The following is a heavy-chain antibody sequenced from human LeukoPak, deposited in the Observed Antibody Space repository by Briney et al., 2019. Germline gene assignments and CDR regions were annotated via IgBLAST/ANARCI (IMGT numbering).Heavy chain of an antibody. CDR2: INADGSST. D-gene: IGHD6-19*01. Sequence: GGSLRLSCAASGFTFSSYAMSWVRQAPGKGLVWVSRINADGSSTNYADSVKGRFTISRDNAKNTLYLQMNSLRAEDTAMYYCVESSSGYSSGWYDNWGQGTLVTVSS. V-gene: IGHV3-74*01. CDR3: VESSSGYSSGWYDN. CDR1: GFTFSSYA. J-gene: IGHJ5*02.